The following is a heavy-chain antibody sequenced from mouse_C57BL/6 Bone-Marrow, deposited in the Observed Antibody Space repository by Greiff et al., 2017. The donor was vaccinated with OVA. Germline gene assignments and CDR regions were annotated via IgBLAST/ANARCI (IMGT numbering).Heavy chain of an antibody. D-gene: IGHD1-1*01. CDR2: INPNNGGT. V-gene: IGHV1-26*01. J-gene: IGHJ3*01. CDR3: ARDYGSSPWFAD. Sequence: VQLQQSGPELVKPGASVKISCKASGYTFTDYYMNWVKQSHGKSLEWIGDINPNNGGTSYNQKFKGKATLTVDKSSSTAYMELRSLTSEDSAVYYCARDYGSSPWFADWGQGTLVTVSA. CDR1: GYTFTDYY.